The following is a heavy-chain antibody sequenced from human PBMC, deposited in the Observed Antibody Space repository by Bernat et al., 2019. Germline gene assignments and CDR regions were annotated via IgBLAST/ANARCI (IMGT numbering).Heavy chain of an antibody. J-gene: IGHJ4*02. CDR1: GFTFSSYA. V-gene: IGHV3-64*01. D-gene: IGHD5-18*01. CDR3: ARGGEYSYGYFDY. Sequence: EVQLVESGGGLVQPGGSLRLPCAASGFTFSSYAMHWVRQAPGKGLGYVSDISNNGSSTYYVNSVKSRFTSCRDNSKNTLYLQMGSLGAEDMAVYYCARGGEYSYGYFDYWGQGTLVTVSS. CDR2: ISNNGSST.